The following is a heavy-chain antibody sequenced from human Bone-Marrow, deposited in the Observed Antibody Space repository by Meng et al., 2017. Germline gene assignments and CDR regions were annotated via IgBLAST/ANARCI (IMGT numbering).Heavy chain of an antibody. CDR1: GDSISSDIW. J-gene: IGHJ4*02. V-gene: IGHV4-4*02. CDR2: VYHRGDT. D-gene: IGHD2-15*01. CDR3: ARGGYCSGGSCN. Sequence: QVQLQESGPGLLKPSGTLSLTCTVSGDSISSDIWWSWVRQPPGKGLEWIGEVYHRGDTNYNPSLKSRVDISVDTSKNQFSLKLSSVTAADTAVYYCARGGYCSGGSCNWGQGTLVTVSS.